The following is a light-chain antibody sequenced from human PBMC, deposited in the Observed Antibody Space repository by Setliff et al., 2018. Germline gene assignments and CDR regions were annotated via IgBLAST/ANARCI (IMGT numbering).Light chain of an antibody. Sequence: QSALTQPASVSGSPGQSITISCTGTSSDIGAYNYVSWYQQHPGKAPKLMIYDVSKRPSGVSNRFSGSKSGNTASLTISGLQAEDEADYYCSSYTSSSPYVFGTGTRAPS. V-gene: IGLV2-14*01. J-gene: IGLJ1*01. CDR1: SSDIGAYNY. CDR2: DVS. CDR3: SSYTSSSPYV.